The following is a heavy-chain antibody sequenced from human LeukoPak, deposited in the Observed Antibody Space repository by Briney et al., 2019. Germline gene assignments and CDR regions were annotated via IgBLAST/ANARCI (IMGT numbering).Heavy chain of an antibody. V-gene: IGHV4-4*07. Sequence: PSETLSLTCTVSGGSISSYYWSWIRQPAGKGLEWIGRFYTRGSTDYNPSLKSRVTMSVDTSKNQFSLNLSSVTAGDTAMYYCAGGGTSGSYSESWGQGTLVTVSS. CDR1: GGSISSYY. CDR3: AGGGTSGSYSES. D-gene: IGHD1-26*01. CDR2: FYTRGST. J-gene: IGHJ4*02.